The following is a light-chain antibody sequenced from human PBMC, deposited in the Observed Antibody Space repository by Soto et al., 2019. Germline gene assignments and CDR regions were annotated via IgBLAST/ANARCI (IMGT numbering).Light chain of an antibody. Sequence: QSALTQPASVSGSPGQSITISCTGTSSDVGGYDYVSWYQLHPGKAPKLMVFEVSNRPSGVSYRFSGSKSGNTASLTISGLQAEDEADYYCSSYSISTAYLFGTGTKLTFL. V-gene: IGLV2-14*01. CDR1: SSDVGGYDY. CDR3: SSYSISTAYL. CDR2: EVS. J-gene: IGLJ1*01.